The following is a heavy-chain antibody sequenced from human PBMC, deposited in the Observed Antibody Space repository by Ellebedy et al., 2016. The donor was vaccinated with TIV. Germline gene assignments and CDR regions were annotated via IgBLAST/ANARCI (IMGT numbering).Heavy chain of an antibody. CDR1: GFTFSSYG. J-gene: IGHJ6*02. CDR2: IWYDGSNK. D-gene: IGHD4-17*01. V-gene: IGHV3-33*01. CDR3: ARDDYGDYVSSYYYYGMDV. Sequence: GGSLRLXXAASGFTFSSYGMHWVRQAPGKGLEWVAVIWYDGSNKYYADSVKGRFTISRDNAKNSLYLQMNSLRAEDTAVYYCARDDYGDYVSSYYYYGMDVWGQGTTVTVSS.